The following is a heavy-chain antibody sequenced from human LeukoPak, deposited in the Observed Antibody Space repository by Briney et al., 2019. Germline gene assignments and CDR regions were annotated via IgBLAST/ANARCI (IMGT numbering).Heavy chain of an antibody. V-gene: IGHV4-4*07. CDR1: GGSISSYY. CDR2: IYTSGST. J-gene: IGHJ5*02. D-gene: IGHD1-26*01. Sequence: KASETLSLTCTVSGGSISSYYWSWIRQPAGKGLEWIGRIYTSGSTNYNPSLKSRVTISVDTSKNQISLKLSSVTAADTAVYYCAGGSYPDWFDPWGQGTLVTVSS. CDR3: AGGSYPDWFDP.